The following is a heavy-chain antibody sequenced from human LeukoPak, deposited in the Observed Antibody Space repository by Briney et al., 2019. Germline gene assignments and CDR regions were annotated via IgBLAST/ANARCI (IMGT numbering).Heavy chain of an antibody. CDR3: ATNKDWAEAD. J-gene: IGHJ4*02. D-gene: IGHD3/OR15-3a*01. CDR2: IYYRGDI. V-gene: IGHV4-59*03. Sequence: SETLSLTCSVSDGSIRTYYWSWIRQSPGQRLEWIGNIYYRGDINYNPSLKSRVIISIDTSKNQFSLKVTSLTAADTAVYYCATNKDWAEADWGQGTLVTVSS. CDR1: DGSIRTYY.